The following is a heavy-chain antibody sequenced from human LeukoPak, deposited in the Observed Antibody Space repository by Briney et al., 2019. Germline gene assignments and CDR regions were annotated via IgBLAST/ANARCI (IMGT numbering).Heavy chain of an antibody. Sequence: GASVKVSCKASGYTFTSYAISWVRQAPGQGLEWLGRIIPIFGTANYAQKFQGRVTITTDESTSTAYMELSSLRSEDTAVYYCARGRGGSYGNYFDYWGQGTLVTVSS. J-gene: IGHJ4*02. CDR1: GYTFTSYA. D-gene: IGHD1-26*01. CDR3: ARGRGGSYGNYFDY. CDR2: IIPIFGTA. V-gene: IGHV1-69*05.